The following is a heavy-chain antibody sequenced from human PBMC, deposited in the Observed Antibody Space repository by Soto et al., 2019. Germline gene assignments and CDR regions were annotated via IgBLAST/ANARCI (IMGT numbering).Heavy chain of an antibody. CDR1: GGTFGSYA. D-gene: IGHD2-2*01. V-gene: IGHV1-69*01. CDR2: IIPIPGTA. CDR3: ARSQGSSTSLEIYYYYYYGMDV. J-gene: IGHJ6*02. Sequence: QVQLVQSGAEVKKPGSSVKASCKASGGTFGSYAISWVRQAPGQVLEWMGGIIPIPGTANYAQKFQGRVTIEADDSTSTAYMELSSLRSEDTAVYYCARSQGSSTSLEIYYYYYYGMDVWGQGTTVTVSS.